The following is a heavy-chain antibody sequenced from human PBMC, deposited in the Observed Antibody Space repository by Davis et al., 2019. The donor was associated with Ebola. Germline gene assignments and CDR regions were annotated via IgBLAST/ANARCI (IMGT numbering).Heavy chain of an antibody. J-gene: IGHJ4*02. D-gene: IGHD4-17*01. CDR3: ARSPDYGDYELDY. CDR1: GGSISSYY. V-gene: IGHV4-4*07. CDR2: IYSSGST. Sequence: PSETLSLTCTVSGGSISSYYWSWIRQPAGKGLEWIGRIYSSGSTKYNASLKSRVTMSVDTSKNQFSLKLSSVTAADTAVYYCARSPDYGDYELDYWGQGTLVTVSS.